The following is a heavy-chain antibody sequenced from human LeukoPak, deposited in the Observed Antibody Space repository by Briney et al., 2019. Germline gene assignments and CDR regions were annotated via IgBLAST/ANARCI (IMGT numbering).Heavy chain of an antibody. J-gene: IGHJ4*02. CDR2: IHYDSTTE. CDR1: GFDFSSYG. D-gene: IGHD1-7*01. CDR3: AKGWNWAIDY. Sequence: GGSLRLSCAASGFDFSSYGMHWVRQAPGKGLEWVAYIHYDSTTEDYADSVQGRFTISRDNSKNTLFLQMNNLRVEDMAVLYCAKGWNWAIDYWGQGTLVTVSS. V-gene: IGHV3-30*02.